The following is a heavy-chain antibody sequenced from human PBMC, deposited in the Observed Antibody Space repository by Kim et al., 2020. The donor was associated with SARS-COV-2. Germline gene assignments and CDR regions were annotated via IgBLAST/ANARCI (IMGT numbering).Heavy chain of an antibody. Sequence: GGSLRLSCAASGFTFSSYEMNWVRQAPGKGLELVSYISSSGSTIYYADSVKGRFTISRDNAKNSLYLQMNSLRAEDTAVYYCARDPAPWDYYDSSGHRDYWGQGTLVTVSS. V-gene: IGHV3-48*03. CDR3: ARDPAPWDYYDSSGHRDY. CDR2: ISSSGSTI. J-gene: IGHJ4*02. D-gene: IGHD3-22*01. CDR1: GFTFSSYE.